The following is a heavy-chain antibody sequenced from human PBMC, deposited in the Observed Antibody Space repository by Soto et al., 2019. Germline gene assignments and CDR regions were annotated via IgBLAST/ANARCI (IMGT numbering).Heavy chain of an antibody. D-gene: IGHD1-1*01. CDR1: GFTFSSYA. J-gene: IGHJ4*02. V-gene: IGHV3-23*01. Sequence: GGPLRLSCAASGFTFSSYAMGWVRQAPGKGLEWVSTISGSGGSTSYADSVKGRFSFSRDNSKNTLNLQMNSLRAEDTAVYYCAKYLQYYFDCWGQGTLVTVSS. CDR3: AKYLQYYFDC. CDR2: ISGSGGST.